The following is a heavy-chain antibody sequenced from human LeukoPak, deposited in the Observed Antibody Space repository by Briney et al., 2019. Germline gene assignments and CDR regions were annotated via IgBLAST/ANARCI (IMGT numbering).Heavy chain of an antibody. D-gene: IGHD2-2*01. J-gene: IGHJ6*03. CDR3: ARAMSYCSSTSCYVWGNYYYYMDV. V-gene: IGHV1-8*01. CDR2: MNPNSGNT. CDR1: GYTFTSYD. Sequence: GASVKVSCKASGYTFTSYDINWVRQATGQGLEWMGWMNPNSGNTGYAQKFQGRVTMTRNTSISTAYVELSSLRSEDTAVYYCARAMSYCSSTSCYVWGNYYYYMDVWGKGTTVTISS.